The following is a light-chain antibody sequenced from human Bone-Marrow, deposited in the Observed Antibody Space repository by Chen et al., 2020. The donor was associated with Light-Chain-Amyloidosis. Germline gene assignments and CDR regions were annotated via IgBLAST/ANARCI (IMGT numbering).Light chain of an antibody. V-gene: IGLV2-14*01. CDR3: SSYTITNTIV. CDR2: EVT. Sequence: QSALTQPASVSGSPGQSITISCTGTSIDVGGDNHVSLYQQHPDKAPKLMIYEVTNRPSWVPARFSGSKSDNTASLTISGLQTEDEADYFCSSYTITNTIVIGSGTRITVL. CDR1: SIDVGGDNH. J-gene: IGLJ1*01.